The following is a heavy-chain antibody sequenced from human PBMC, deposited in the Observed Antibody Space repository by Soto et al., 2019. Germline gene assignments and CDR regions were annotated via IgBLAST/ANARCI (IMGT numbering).Heavy chain of an antibody. J-gene: IGHJ6*02. D-gene: IGHD1-26*01. CDR1: GGSISSSSYY. CDR3: ARSISGSYFPYYYYGMDV. V-gene: IGHV4-39*01. CDR2: IYYSGST. Sequence: SETLSLTCTVSGGSISSSSYYWGWIRQPPGKGLEWIGSIYYSGSTYYNLSLKSRVTISVDTSKNQFSLKLSSVTAADTAVYYCARSISGSYFPYYYYGMDVWGQGTTVTVSS.